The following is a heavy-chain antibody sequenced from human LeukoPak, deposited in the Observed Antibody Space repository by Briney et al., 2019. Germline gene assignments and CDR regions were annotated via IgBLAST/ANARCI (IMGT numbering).Heavy chain of an antibody. D-gene: IGHD4-17*01. CDR3: ARGTTVTTSDY. Sequence: GGSLRLSCTASGFTLSSYEMTWIRQAPGKGLEWVSSIDYSGDTTYYADSVKGRFTISRDNAKNSLYLQMNSLRAEDTAVYYCARGTTVTTSDYWGQGTLVTVSS. CDR2: IDYSGDTT. V-gene: IGHV3-21*01. J-gene: IGHJ4*02. CDR1: GFTLSSYE.